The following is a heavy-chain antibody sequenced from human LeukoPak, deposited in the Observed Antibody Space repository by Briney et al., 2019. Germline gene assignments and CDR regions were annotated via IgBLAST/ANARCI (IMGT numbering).Heavy chain of an antibody. Sequence: GASVKVSCKASGYTFTSYGISWVRQAPGQGLEWMGWISAYNGNTNYAQKPQGRVTMTTDPSTSTAYTELRSLGSADPAVFYFGRDRVVVPAAELGAGLVYFDYWGQGTLVTVSS. D-gene: IGHD2-2*01. V-gene: IGHV1-18*01. J-gene: IGHJ4*02. CDR3: GRDRVVVPAAELGAGLVYFDY. CDR1: GYTFTSYG. CDR2: ISAYNGNT.